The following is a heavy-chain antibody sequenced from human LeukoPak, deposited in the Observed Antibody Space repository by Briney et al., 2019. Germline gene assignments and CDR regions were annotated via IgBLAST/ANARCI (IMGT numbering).Heavy chain of an antibody. Sequence: GASVKVSCKASGYTFTGYYMHWVRQAPGQGLEWMGIINPRGGSTSYAQKFQGRVTMTRDMSTSTVYMELSSLRSEDTAVYYCAREGLDSGSSGYFDYWGQGTLVTVSS. CDR1: GYTFTGYY. CDR3: AREGLDSGSSGYFDY. CDR2: INPRGGST. J-gene: IGHJ4*02. D-gene: IGHD6-6*01. V-gene: IGHV1-46*01.